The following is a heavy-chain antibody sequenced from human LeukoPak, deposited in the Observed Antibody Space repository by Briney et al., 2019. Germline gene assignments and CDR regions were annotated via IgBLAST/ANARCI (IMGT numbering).Heavy chain of an antibody. CDR2: IYYSGST. Sequence: SETLSPTCTVSGGSVSSGSFYWSWIRQPPGKGLEWIGFIYYSGSTNYNPSLRSRVTISVDTSKNQFSLKLSSVTAADTAVYYCARVSVASIDFDYWGQGTLLTVSS. D-gene: IGHD5-12*01. J-gene: IGHJ4*02. CDR1: GGSVSSGSFY. V-gene: IGHV4-61*01. CDR3: ARVSVASIDFDY.